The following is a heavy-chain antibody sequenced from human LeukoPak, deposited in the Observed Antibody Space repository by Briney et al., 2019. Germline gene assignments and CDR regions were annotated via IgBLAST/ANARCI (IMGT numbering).Heavy chain of an antibody. D-gene: IGHD4-17*01. V-gene: IGHV3-74*01. J-gene: IGHJ4*02. Sequence: GGSLRLSCAASGFTFSSYWMHWVRQAPGKGLVWVSRINSDGRSTDYADSVKGRITISRDNAKNTLYLQMNSLRAEDTAVYYCARGHGEYYHDYWGQGTLDTDSS. CDR1: GFTFSSYW. CDR2: INSDGRST. CDR3: ARGHGEYYHDY.